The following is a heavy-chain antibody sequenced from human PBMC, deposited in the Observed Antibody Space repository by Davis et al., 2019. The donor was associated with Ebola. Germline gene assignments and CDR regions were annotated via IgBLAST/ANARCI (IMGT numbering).Heavy chain of an antibody. D-gene: IGHD1-26*01. CDR3: ASDPRSPATYAYFDN. J-gene: IGHJ4*02. Sequence: SETLSLTCIVSGGSISSHYWNWIRQPAGKGLEWIGRISTSGTTNYNPSLKSRLTMSMDTSKNQFSLKLSSVTAADTAVYYCASDPRSPATYAYFDNWGPGILVTVSS. V-gene: IGHV4-4*07. CDR2: ISTSGTT. CDR1: GGSISSHY.